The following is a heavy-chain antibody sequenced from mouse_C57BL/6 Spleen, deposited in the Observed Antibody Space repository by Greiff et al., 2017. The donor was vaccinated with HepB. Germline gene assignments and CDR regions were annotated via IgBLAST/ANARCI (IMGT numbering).Heavy chain of an antibody. CDR3: ARDSRPYYFDY. CDR2: ISYDGSN. CDR1: GYSITSGYY. Sequence: DVQLQESGPGLVKPSQSLSLTCSVTGYSITSGYYWNWIRQFPGNKLEWMGYISYDGSNNYNPSLKNRISITRDTSKNQFFLKLNSVTTEDTATYYCARDSRPYYFDYWGQGTTLTVSS. V-gene: IGHV3-6*01. J-gene: IGHJ2*01.